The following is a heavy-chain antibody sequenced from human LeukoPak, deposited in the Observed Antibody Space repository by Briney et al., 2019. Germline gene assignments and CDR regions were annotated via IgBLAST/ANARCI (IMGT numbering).Heavy chain of an antibody. J-gene: IGHJ4*02. CDR2: IYHSGST. Sequence: SETLSLTCTVSGGSISSGGYYWSWIRQPPGKGLEWIGYIYHSGSTYYNPSLKSRVTISVDRSKNQFSLKLSSVTAADTAVYYCARDNPAAFWGQGTLVTVSS. D-gene: IGHD6-13*01. CDR3: ARDNPAAF. V-gene: IGHV4-30-2*01. CDR1: GGSISSGGYY.